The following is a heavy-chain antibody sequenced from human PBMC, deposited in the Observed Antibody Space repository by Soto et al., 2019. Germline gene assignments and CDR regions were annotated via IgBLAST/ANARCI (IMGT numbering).Heavy chain of an antibody. V-gene: IGHV4-61*08. CDR1: GGSISTPGYS. J-gene: IGHJ5*02. CDR3: ARASIEAAGTNNWFDP. D-gene: IGHD6-13*01. Sequence: SETLSLTCTVSGGSISTPGYSWSWIRQPPGKGLEWIGYIYYSGSTNYNPSLKSRVTISVDTSKNQFSLKLSSVTAADTAVYYCARASIEAAGTNNWFDPWGEGTLVTVSS. CDR2: IYYSGST.